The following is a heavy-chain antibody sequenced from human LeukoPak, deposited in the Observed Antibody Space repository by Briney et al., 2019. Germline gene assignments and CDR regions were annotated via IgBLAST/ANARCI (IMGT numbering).Heavy chain of an antibody. D-gene: IGHD2-21*01. CDR1: QFTFSGFA. J-gene: IGHJ6*03. V-gene: IGHV3-23*01. CDR3: AKHLGSHSFLFYYMDV. CDR2: LSGSGTAT. Sequence: GGSLRLSCEASQFTFSGFAMSWIRQAPGTGLEWVSTLSGSGTATYYADSVKGRFTTSRDNSKDTLYLQMDNLRADDTAVYYCAKHLGSHSFLFYYMDVWGTGTSVIVSS.